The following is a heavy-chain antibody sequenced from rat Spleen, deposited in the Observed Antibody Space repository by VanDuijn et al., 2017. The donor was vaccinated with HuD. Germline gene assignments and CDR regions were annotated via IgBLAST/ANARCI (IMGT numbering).Heavy chain of an antibody. J-gene: IGHJ2*01. V-gene: IGHV5S13*01. Sequence: EVQLVKSGGGLVQPGRSLKLSCAASGFTFNNYGMAWVRQAPTKGLEWVAAISTGGGNTYYRDSVKGRFTISRDNAKNTLYLQIDSLRSEDTATYYCSRRAYFGYLDYWGQGVMVTVSS. CDR3: SRRAYFGYLDY. CDR2: ISTGGGNT. CDR1: GFTFNNYG. D-gene: IGHD1-7*01.